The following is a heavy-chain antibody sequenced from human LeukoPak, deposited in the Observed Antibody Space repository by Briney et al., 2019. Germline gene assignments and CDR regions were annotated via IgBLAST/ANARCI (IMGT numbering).Heavy chain of an antibody. CDR3: AKNSGYEIYYYYYYYMDV. D-gene: IGHD5-12*01. V-gene: IGHV3-7*01. CDR1: GFTFSSYW. J-gene: IGHJ6*03. CDR2: INQDGSEK. Sequence: SGGSLRLSCAASGFTFSSYWMSWVRQAPGKGLEWVANINQDGSEKYYVDSVKGRFTISRDNSKNTLYLQMNSLRAEDTAVYYCAKNSGYEIYYYYYYYMDVWGKGTTVTISS.